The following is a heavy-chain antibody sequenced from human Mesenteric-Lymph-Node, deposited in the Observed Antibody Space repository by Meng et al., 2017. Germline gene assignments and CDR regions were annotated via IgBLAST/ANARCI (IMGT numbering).Heavy chain of an antibody. Sequence: QVQLQQWGAGLFKPSETLSLTCGIFGGPFSGYYWYWIRQPPGKGLEWIGEINHRGSTNYNPSLKSRVTISVDKSKNQFSLRLGSVTAADTAVYYCARDARPNWFDPWGQGTLVTVSS. D-gene: IGHD2-8*01. CDR1: GGPFSGYY. J-gene: IGHJ5*02. CDR2: INHRGST. V-gene: IGHV4-34*01. CDR3: ARDARPNWFDP.